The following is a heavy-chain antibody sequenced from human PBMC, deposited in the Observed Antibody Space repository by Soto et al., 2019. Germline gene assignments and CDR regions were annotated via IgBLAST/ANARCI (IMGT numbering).Heavy chain of an antibody. Sequence: LRLSCAASGFTVDDYAMHWVRQAPVKGLEWVSGISWNSETIDYADSVKGRFTISRDNAKSSLFLQMNSLRPDDTALYYCAKDMKWGGMTTIHYFDSWGQGTLVTVSS. D-gene: IGHD4-17*01. J-gene: IGHJ4*02. CDR3: AKDMKWGGMTTIHYFDS. V-gene: IGHV3-9*01. CDR1: GFTVDDYA. CDR2: ISWNSETI.